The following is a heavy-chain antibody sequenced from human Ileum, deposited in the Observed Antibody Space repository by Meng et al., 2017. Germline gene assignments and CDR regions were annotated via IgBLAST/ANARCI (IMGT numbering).Heavy chain of an antibody. CDR3: ARDYAGIDF. D-gene: IGHD3-10*01. V-gene: IGHV4-61*02. CDR2: IYRSGTT. Sequence: SETLSLTCTVSGDSINSGSHYWSWIRQPAGKGLEWIGRIYRSGTTTYNPSLKSRVIMSVDTSKNQFSLKVSSVTATGTAVYYCARDYAGIDFWGQGTLVTVSS. J-gene: IGHJ4*02. CDR1: GDSINSGSHY.